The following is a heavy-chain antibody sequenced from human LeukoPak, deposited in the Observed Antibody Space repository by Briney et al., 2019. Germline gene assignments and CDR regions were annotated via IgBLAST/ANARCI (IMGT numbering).Heavy chain of an antibody. CDR3: ARDCGGDPEPFDI. D-gene: IGHD2-21*02. CDR2: IYYSGST. V-gene: IGHV4-39*07. Sequence: NPSETLSLTCTVSGGSISSSSYYWGWIRQPPGKGLEWIGSIYYSGSTYYNPSLKSRVTISVDTSKNQFSLKLSSVTAADTAVYYCARDCGGDPEPFDIWGQGTMVTVSS. CDR1: GGSISSSSYY. J-gene: IGHJ3*02.